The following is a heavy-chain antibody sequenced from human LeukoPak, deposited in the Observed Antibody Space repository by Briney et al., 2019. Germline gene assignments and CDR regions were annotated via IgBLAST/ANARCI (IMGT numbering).Heavy chain of an antibody. CDR3: ARARPYDSSGYCFDY. CDR1: GGTFSSYA. Sequence: SVKVSCKGSGGTFSSYAISWVRQAPGQGLEWMGGVIPIFGTANYAQKFQGRVTITADESTSTAYMELSSLRSEDTAVYYCARARPYDSSGYCFDYWGQGTLVTVSS. V-gene: IGHV1-69*01. J-gene: IGHJ4*02. CDR2: VIPIFGTA. D-gene: IGHD3-22*01.